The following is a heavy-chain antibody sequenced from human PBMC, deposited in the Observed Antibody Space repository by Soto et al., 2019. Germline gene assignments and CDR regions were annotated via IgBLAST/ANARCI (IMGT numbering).Heavy chain of an antibody. CDR3: TRHALQYCGGDCYLLPYFDL. D-gene: IGHD2-21*02. Sequence: EVQLVESGGGLVQPGGSLKLSCAASGFTFSGSAMHWVRQASGKGLEWVGRIRSKANGYARAYAASVKGRFTISRDDSKNTAYLQMNSLKTEDTAVYYCTRHALQYCGGDCYLLPYFDLWGRGTLVTVSS. CDR2: IRSKANGYAR. J-gene: IGHJ2*01. V-gene: IGHV3-73*02. CDR1: GFTFSGSA.